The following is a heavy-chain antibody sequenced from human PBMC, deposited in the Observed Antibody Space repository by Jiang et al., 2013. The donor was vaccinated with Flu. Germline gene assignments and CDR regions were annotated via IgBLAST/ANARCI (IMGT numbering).Heavy chain of an antibody. V-gene: IGHV3-49*03. CDR2: IRNKLYRGTT. J-gene: IGHJ4*02. CDR3: TRDLVRDIILIPVTYFDY. Sequence: RLSCTASGFSFGDYAVSWLRQAPGKGLEWVGFIRNKLYRGTTDYAAPVKGRFTISRDDSKSIAYLQMSSLKTEDTAVYYCTRDLVRDIILIPVTYFDYWGQGALVTVSS. D-gene: IGHD2-8*01. CDR1: GFSFGDYA.